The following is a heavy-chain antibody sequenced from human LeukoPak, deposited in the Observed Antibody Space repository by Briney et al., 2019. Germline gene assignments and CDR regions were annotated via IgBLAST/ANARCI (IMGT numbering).Heavy chain of an antibody. D-gene: IGHD6-13*01. CDR1: GGSISSYY. Sequence: PSETLSLTCTVSGGSISSYYWSWIRQPPGKGLEWIGYIYYSGSTNYNPSLKSRVTISVDTSKNQFSLKLSSVTAADTAVYYCARGGSSWYGPLGYYGMDVWAKGPRSPSP. CDR2: IYYSGST. V-gene: IGHV4-59*01. CDR3: ARGGSSWYGPLGYYGMDV. J-gene: IGHJ6*02.